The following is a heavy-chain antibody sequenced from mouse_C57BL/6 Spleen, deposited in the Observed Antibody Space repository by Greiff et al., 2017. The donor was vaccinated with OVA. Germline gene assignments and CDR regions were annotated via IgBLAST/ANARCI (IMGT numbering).Heavy chain of an antibody. J-gene: IGHJ2*01. V-gene: IGHV1-64*01. CDR1: GYTFTSYW. D-gene: IGHD1-1*01. CDR2: IHPNSGST. CDR3: VYYYGSSSYYFDY. Sequence: VQLQQPGAELVKPGASVKLSCKASGYTFTSYWMHWVKQRPGQGLEWIGMIHPNSGSTNYNEKFKSKATLTVDKSSSTAYMQLSSLTSEDSAVYYCVYYYGSSSYYFDYWGQGTTLTVSS.